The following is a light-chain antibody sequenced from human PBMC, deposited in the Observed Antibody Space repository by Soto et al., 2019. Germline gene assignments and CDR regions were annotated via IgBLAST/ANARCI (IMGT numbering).Light chain of an antibody. CDR1: STDVGGYNY. CDR3: CSYGGYYNYV. J-gene: IGLJ1*01. V-gene: IGLV2-11*01. Sequence: QSALTQPRSVSGSPGQSVTISCTGTSTDVGGYNYVSWYQQHPGKAPKVMIYDVSKRPSGVPDRFSGSKSGNTASLTISGLQAEDAADYYCCSYGGYYNYVFGTGTKVTVL. CDR2: DVS.